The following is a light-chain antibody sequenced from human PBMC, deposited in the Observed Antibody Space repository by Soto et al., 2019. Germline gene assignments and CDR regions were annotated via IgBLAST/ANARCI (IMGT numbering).Light chain of an antibody. V-gene: IGLV2-23*01. CDR3: CSYAGSISSV. J-gene: IGLJ1*01. CDR2: EGS. CDR1: SSDVGSYNL. Sequence: QSALTQPASVSGSPGQSITISCTGTSSDVGSYNLVSWYQQHPGKAPKLMIYEGSKRPSGVSNRFSGSKPGNTASLTISGLQAEDEADYYCCSYAGSISSVFGTGTKGPVL.